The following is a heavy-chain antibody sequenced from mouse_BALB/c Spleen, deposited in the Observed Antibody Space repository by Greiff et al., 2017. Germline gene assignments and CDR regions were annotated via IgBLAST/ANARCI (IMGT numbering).Heavy chain of an antibody. J-gene: IGHJ3*01. CDR1: GFDFSRYW. D-gene: IGHD2-1*01. V-gene: IGHV4-1*02. CDR2: INPDSSTI. CDR3: ARPKGGNYGFFAY. Sequence: EVQLQQSGGGLVQPGGSLKLSCAASGFDFSRYWMSWVRQAPGKGLEWIGEINPDSSTINYTPSLKDKFIISRDNAKNTLYLQMSKVRSEDTALYYCARPKGGNYGFFAYWGQGTLVTVSA.